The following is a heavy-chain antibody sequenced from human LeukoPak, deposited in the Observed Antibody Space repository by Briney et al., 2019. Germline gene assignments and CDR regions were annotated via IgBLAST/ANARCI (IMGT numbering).Heavy chain of an antibody. D-gene: IGHD3-3*01. Sequence: PSETLSLTCTVSGGSISSTSYYWGWIRQPPGKGLEWIGSIFYSGSTYYNPSLKSRVTVSLDTSKNQFSLKLSSVTAADTAVYYCARGPAIFGVVYFDYWGQGTLVTVSS. CDR3: ARGPAIFGVVYFDY. V-gene: IGHV4-39*07. J-gene: IGHJ4*02. CDR2: IFYSGST. CDR1: GGSISSTSYY.